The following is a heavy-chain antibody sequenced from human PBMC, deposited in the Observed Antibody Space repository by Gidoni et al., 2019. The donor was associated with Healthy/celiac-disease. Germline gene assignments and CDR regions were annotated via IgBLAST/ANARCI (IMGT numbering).Heavy chain of an antibody. D-gene: IGHD2-2*01. Sequence: QVQLQESGPGLVKPSETLSLTCTVSGGSISSYYWSWIRQPPGKGLEWIGYIYYSGSTNYNPSLKSRVTISVDTSKNQFSLKLSSVTAADTAVYYCARDGGNNSRYQLLYYYYGMDVWGQGTTVTVSS. J-gene: IGHJ6*02. CDR2: IYYSGST. CDR3: ARDGGNNSRYQLLYYYYGMDV. CDR1: GGSISSYY. V-gene: IGHV4-59*01.